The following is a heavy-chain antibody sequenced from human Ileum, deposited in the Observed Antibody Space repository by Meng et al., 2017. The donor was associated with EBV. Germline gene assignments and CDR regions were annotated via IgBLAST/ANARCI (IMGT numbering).Heavy chain of an antibody. CDR3: ARVPSYYYDSRGYVTPFDY. J-gene: IGHJ4*02. CDR2: IYYSGST. D-gene: IGHD3-22*01. V-gene: IGHV4-39*07. Sequence: QLQLQESGPGLVKTSATLPLTCTVSGGSISSSNHYWGWIRQPPGKGLEWIANIYYSGSTYYDPSLKSRVTISVDTSKNQFSLKLSSVTAADTAVYYCARVPSYYYDSRGYVTPFDYWGQGTLVTVSS. CDR1: GGSISSSNHY.